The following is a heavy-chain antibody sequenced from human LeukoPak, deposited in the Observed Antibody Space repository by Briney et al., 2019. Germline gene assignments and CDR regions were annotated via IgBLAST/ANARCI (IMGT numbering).Heavy chain of an antibody. CDR1: GFTLSSYE. J-gene: IGHJ2*01. V-gene: IGHV3-48*03. D-gene: IGHD3-3*01. Sequence: GGSLRLSCAASGFTLSSYEMNWVRQAPGKGLEWVSYISSSGSTIYYADSVKGRFTISRDNAKNSLYLQMNSLRAEDTAVYYCARDDFWSGYSYDLWGRGTLVTVSS. CDR2: ISSSGSTI. CDR3: ARDDFWSGYSYDL.